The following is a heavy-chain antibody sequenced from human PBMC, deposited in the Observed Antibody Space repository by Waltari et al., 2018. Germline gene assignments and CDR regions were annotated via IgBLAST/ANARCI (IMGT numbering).Heavy chain of an antibody. CDR2: INHSGST. V-gene: IGHV4-34*01. D-gene: IGHD2-15*01. J-gene: IGHJ6*03. CDR1: GGSFSGYY. Sequence: QVQLQQWGAGLLKPSETLSLTCAVYGGSFSGYYWSWIRQPPGKGLEWIGEINHSGSTNYNPSLKSRVTISVDTSKNQSSLKLSSVTAADTAVYYCARDMTAATPSYYYYMDVWGKGTTVTVSS. CDR3: ARDMTAATPSYYYYMDV.